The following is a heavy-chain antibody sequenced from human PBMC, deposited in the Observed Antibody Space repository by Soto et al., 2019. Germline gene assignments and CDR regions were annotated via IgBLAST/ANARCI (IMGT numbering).Heavy chain of an antibody. Sequence: PSETLSLTCAVYGGSFSGYYWSWIRQPPGKGLEWIGEINHSGSTNYNPSLKSRVTISVDTSKNQFSLKLSSVTAADTAVYYCASGRSAAGNNWFYPWGQGTLVTASS. V-gene: IGHV4-34*01. D-gene: IGHD6-13*01. CDR3: ASGRSAAGNNWFYP. CDR2: INHSGST. CDR1: GGSFSGYY. J-gene: IGHJ5*02.